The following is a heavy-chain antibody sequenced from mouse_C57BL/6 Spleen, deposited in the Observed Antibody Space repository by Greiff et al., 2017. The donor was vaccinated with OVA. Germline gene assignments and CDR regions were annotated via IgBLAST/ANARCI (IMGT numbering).Heavy chain of an antibody. D-gene: IGHD1-1*01. CDR1: GYSFTDYN. Sequence: VQLQQPGPELVKPGASVKISCKASGYSFTDYNMNWVKQSNGKSLEWIGVINPNYGTTSYNQKFKGKATLTVDQSSSTAYMQLNSLTSEDSAVYYCASYYDGSSWYFDDWGTGTTVTVSS. J-gene: IGHJ1*03. CDR3: ASYYDGSSWYFDD. CDR2: INPNYGTT. V-gene: IGHV1-39*01.